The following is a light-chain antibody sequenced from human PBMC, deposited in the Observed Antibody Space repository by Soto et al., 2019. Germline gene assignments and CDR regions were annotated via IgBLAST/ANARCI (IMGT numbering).Light chain of an antibody. CDR2: TND. Sequence: QAVVTQPPSVSGTPGQEVTISCSGGSSNIGNNPVNWYQQLPGTAPKLLIYTNDQRPSGVPDRFSGSKSGTSGSLAISGLQSADEADYYCAAWDGSLNALVFGGGTKLTVL. J-gene: IGLJ2*01. CDR3: AAWDGSLNALV. CDR1: SSNIGNNP. V-gene: IGLV1-44*01.